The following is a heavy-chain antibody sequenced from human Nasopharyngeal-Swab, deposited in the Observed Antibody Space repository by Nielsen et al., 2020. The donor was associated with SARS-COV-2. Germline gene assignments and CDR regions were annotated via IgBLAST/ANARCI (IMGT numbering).Heavy chain of an antibody. CDR2: ISWNSGSI. V-gene: IGHV3-9*01. CDR3: ANSKAPGEGAFDI. CDR1: GFTFDDYA. D-gene: IGHD3-16*01. J-gene: IGHJ3*02. Sequence: SLKISCAASGFTFDDYAMHWARQAPGKGLEWVSGISWNSGSIGYADSVKGRFTISRDNAKNSLYPQMNSLRAEDTALYYCANSKAPGEGAFDIWGQGTMVTVSS.